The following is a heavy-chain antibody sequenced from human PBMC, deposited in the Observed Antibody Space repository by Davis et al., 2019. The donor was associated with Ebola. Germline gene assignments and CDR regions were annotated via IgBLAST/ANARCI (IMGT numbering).Heavy chain of an antibody. D-gene: IGHD3-22*01. Sequence: PSETLSLTCAISGDSVSSGGWNWIRQSPSRGLEWLGRTYYKSKWYNDYAVSVKSRITINPDTSKNQFSLQLNSVTPEDTAVYYCARGWLKGYLDYWGQGTLVTVSS. CDR2: TYYKSKWYN. J-gene: IGHJ4*02. V-gene: IGHV6-1*01. CDR1: GDSVSSGG. CDR3: ARGWLKGYLDY.